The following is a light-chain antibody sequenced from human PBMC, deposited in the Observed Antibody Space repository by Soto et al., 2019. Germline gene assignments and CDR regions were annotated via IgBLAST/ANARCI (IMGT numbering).Light chain of an antibody. V-gene: IGKV3-20*01. J-gene: IGKJ1*01. Sequence: ENVLTQSPGTLSLSPGERATLSCRASQSVSSSYLAWYQQKPGQAPRLVIYGASSRATGIADRFSASGSGTDFTLTISRLEPEDFAVYYCQQYGSSPWTFGQGTKVDIK. CDR1: QSVSSSY. CDR3: QQYGSSPWT. CDR2: GAS.